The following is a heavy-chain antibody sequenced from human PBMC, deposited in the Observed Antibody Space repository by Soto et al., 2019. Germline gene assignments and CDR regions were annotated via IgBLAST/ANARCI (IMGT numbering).Heavy chain of an antibody. CDR1: GYTFTSYG. Sequence: QVQLVQSGAEVKKPGASVKVSCKASGYTFTSYGISWVRQAPGQGPEWMGWLSGYNGNTNYAQKLQGRVTMTTVTSTSTAYMELRSLRSDDTAVYYYAKDDILTGADVWGQGTTVTVSS. CDR3: AKDDILTGADV. CDR2: LSGYNGNT. D-gene: IGHD3-9*01. V-gene: IGHV1-18*01. J-gene: IGHJ6*02.